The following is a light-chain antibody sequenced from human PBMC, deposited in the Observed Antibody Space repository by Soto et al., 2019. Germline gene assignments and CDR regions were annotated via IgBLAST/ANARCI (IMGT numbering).Light chain of an antibody. CDR1: QNVSSNL. J-gene: IGKJ5*01. CDR3: QLRGNWPIP. CDR2: GAS. Sequence: VLKKSLVTLSLTPSERATLSCRASQNVSSNLLVWYQQPPGQAPWILLYGASSRATGIPARFSGSGSGTDFTLTISCLEPEDSVVYCSQLRGNWPIPFCQG. V-gene: IGKV3D-20*02.